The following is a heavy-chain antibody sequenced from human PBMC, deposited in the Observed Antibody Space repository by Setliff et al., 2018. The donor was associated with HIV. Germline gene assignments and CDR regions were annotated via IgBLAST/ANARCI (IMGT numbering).Heavy chain of an antibody. J-gene: IGHJ5*02. Sequence: SETLSLTCAVYGASFNSYSWAWIRQSPGKGLEWVGEVDHSGRTKESPSLKSRVTISADTSKNQFSLKVRSVTAADTALYYCARGLPTQYYGPDSWFDPWGQGTLVTVSS. D-gene: IGHD3-10*01. CDR3: ARGLPTQYYGPDSWFDP. CDR1: GASFNSYS. CDR2: VDHSGRT. V-gene: IGHV4-34*01.